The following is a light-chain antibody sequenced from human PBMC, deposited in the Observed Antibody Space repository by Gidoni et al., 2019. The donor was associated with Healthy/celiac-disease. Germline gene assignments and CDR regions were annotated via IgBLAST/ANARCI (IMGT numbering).Light chain of an antibody. CDR3: LQDYHYPRT. Sequence: AIQKTTSPSSLSASVGDRVTITCRASQGIRNDLGWYQQKPGKAPKLLIYAASSLQSGVPSRFSGSGSGTDFTLTISSLQPEDFATYYCLQDYHYPRTFGQGTKVEIK. J-gene: IGKJ1*01. V-gene: IGKV1-6*01. CDR1: QGIRND. CDR2: AAS.